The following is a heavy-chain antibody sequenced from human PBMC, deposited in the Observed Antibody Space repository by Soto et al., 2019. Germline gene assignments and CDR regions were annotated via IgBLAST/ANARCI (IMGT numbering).Heavy chain of an antibody. CDR1: GLRVKIYA. Sequence: RSLRLGCAASGLRVKIYAMAGVRQAPRKGLEWVSAISGSGGNIYYADSVKGRFTISRDNSKNTLYLEMNSLRAEDTAVYYCAKDKGPSVGATPGYYYQGLDVWGQGTTVTVSS. CDR2: ISGSGGNI. J-gene: IGHJ6*02. D-gene: IGHD2-15*01. V-gene: IGHV3-23*01. CDR3: AKDKGPSVGATPGYYYQGLDV.